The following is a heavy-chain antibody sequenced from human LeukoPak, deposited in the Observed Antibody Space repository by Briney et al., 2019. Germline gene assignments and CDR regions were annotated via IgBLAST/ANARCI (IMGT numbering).Heavy chain of an antibody. CDR2: IKQDGTDK. Sequence: PGGSPRLSCAGSGFTFSTYWMSWVRQAPGKGLDWVANIKQDGTDKYYVDSVKGRFTISRDNAKNLLYLQMNSLRAEDTAVYYCAREKLDTRGYVDYWGQGTLVTVSS. D-gene: IGHD3-22*01. J-gene: IGHJ4*02. V-gene: IGHV3-7*01. CDR3: AREKLDTRGYVDY. CDR1: GFTFSTYW.